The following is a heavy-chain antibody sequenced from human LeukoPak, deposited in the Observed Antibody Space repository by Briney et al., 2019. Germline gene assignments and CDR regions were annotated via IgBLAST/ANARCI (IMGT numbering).Heavy chain of an antibody. J-gene: IGHJ4*02. V-gene: IGHV3-9*01. CDR2: ISWNSGSI. Sequence: PGRSLRLSCAASGFTFDDYAMHWVRRAPGKGLEWVSGISWNSGSIGYADSVKGRFTISRDNSKNTLYLQMNSLRAEDTAVYYCAKSAYGDYDYWGQGTLVTVSS. CDR3: AKSAYGDYDY. D-gene: IGHD4-17*01. CDR1: GFTFDDYA.